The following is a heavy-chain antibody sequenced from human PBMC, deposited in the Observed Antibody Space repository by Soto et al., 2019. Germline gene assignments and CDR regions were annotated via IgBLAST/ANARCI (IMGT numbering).Heavy chain of an antibody. J-gene: IGHJ4*02. Sequence: ASVKGSCKASGYSLTRYYINWVRQAPGQGLEWMGWISAYNGNTHYEEKLQGRVTLTTDTSTSTAYMELRSLRSDDTAVYFCARGGQWDFLSDYWGQGTLVTVSS. D-gene: IGHD1-26*01. CDR2: ISAYNGNT. CDR1: GYSLTRYY. V-gene: IGHV1-18*01. CDR3: ARGGQWDFLSDY.